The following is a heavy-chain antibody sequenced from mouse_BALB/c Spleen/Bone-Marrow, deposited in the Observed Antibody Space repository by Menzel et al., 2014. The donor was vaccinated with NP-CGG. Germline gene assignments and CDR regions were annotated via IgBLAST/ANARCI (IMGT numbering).Heavy chain of an antibody. CDR3: ARFFYDYDGPWFAY. D-gene: IGHD2-4*01. V-gene: IGHV1-4*01. Sequence: VQLVESGAELARPGASVQMSCKASGYTFTSYTMHWVKQRPGQGLEWIGYINPSRGYTNYNQKFKDKATLTADKSSSTAYMQLSSLTSEDSAVYYCARFFYDYDGPWFAYWGQGTLVTVSA. J-gene: IGHJ3*01. CDR2: INPSRGYT. CDR1: GYTFTSYT.